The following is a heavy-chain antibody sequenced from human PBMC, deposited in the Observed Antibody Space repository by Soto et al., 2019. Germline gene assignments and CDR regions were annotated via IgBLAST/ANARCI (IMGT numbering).Heavy chain of an antibody. CDR2: IGTAGDT. D-gene: IGHD3-10*01. V-gene: IGHV3-13*01. Sequence: GGSLRLSCAASGFTFSSYDMHWVRQATGKGLEWVSAIGTAGDTYYPGSVKGRFTISRENAKNSLYLQMNSLRAGDTAVYYCARATYYYGSGSYPPNYGMDVWGQGTTVTVSS. J-gene: IGHJ6*02. CDR1: GFTFSSYD. CDR3: ARATYYYGSGSYPPNYGMDV.